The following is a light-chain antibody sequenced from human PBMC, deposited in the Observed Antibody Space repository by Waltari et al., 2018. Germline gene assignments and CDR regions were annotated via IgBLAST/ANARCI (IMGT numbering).Light chain of an antibody. Sequence: EIVLTQSPGTLPLSPGERATLSCRASQSVNTNYLGWYQQKPGQAPRLLIYGASSRATGIPDRFNGSGSGTDFTLTINRLEPEDFVVYYCQHYGRSPPYSFGQGTKLEIK. CDR3: QHYGRSPPYS. CDR1: QSVNTNY. V-gene: IGKV3-20*01. J-gene: IGKJ2*03. CDR2: GAS.